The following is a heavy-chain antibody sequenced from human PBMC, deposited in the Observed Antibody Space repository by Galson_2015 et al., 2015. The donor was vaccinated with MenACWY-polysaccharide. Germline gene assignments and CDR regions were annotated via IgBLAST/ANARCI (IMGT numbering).Heavy chain of an antibody. CDR2: MNPNSGNT. CDR1: GYTFTSYD. CDR3: ASTKAGTHYFEY. J-gene: IGHJ4*02. V-gene: IGHV1-8*01. D-gene: IGHD6-19*01. Sequence: SVKVSCKASGYTFTSYDINWVRQATGQGLEWMGWMNPNSGNTGYAQKFQGRVTMTRNTPKNTAYMELSSLTSEDTAVYYCASTKAGTHYFEYWGQVTLATVSS.